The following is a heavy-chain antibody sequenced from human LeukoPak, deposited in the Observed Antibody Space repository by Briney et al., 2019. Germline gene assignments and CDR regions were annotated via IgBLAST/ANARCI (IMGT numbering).Heavy chain of an antibody. D-gene: IGHD3-3*01. V-gene: IGHV3-30*03. CDR1: GFTFNNYG. J-gene: IGHJ4*02. Sequence: GRSLRLSCAASGFTFNNYGMHWVRQAPGKGLEWVAVISYDGSKKYYADSVKGRFTISRDNAKNTLYLQMNSLRAEDTAVYYCARDRDDFWSGYYLFDYWGQGTLVTVSS. CDR2: ISYDGSKK. CDR3: ARDRDDFWSGYYLFDY.